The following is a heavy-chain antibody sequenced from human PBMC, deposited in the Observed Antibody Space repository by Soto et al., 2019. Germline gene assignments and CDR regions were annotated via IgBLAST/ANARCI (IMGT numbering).Heavy chain of an antibody. Sequence: QVHMVQSGAEVKKPGASVKVSCKGSGYTFTSYGITWVRQAPGQGLEWMGWISAHNGNRDYAQKLQGRVTVTRDTSTSTAYMELSSLRSDDTAVDYCARGRYGDYWGQGALVTVSS. CDR2: ISAHNGNR. CDR1: GYTFTSYG. V-gene: IGHV1-18*01. J-gene: IGHJ4*02. CDR3: ARGRYGDY. D-gene: IGHD1-1*01.